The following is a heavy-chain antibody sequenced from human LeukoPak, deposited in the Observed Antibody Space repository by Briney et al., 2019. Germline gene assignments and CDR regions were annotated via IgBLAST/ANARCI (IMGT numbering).Heavy chain of an antibody. V-gene: IGHV4-59*08. CDR1: GGSIITYY. J-gene: IGHJ4*02. CDR2: IYYSGST. CDR3: ARHSGSYWL. Sequence: SDTLSVTCTVSGGSIITYYWSWIRQPLGERLEWIGYIYYSGSTNYNSSLKSRVTISVDTSKNQFSLKLSSVTAADTAVYYCARHSGSYWLWGQGTLVTVSS. D-gene: IGHD1-26*01.